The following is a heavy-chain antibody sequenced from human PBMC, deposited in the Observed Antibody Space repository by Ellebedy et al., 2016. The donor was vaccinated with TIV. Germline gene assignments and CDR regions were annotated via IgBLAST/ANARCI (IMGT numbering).Heavy chain of an antibody. CDR1: GYTFTGYY. Sequence: ASVKVSXKASGYTFTGYYMHWVRQAPGQGLEWMGWINPNSGGTNYAQKFQGWVTMTRDMSTSTAYMELSSLRSEDTAVYYCAAEGAYCSGGSCYSNYYYYGMDIWGQGTTVTVSS. J-gene: IGHJ6*02. D-gene: IGHD2-15*01. CDR3: AAEGAYCSGGSCYSNYYYYGMDI. CDR2: INPNSGGT. V-gene: IGHV1-2*04.